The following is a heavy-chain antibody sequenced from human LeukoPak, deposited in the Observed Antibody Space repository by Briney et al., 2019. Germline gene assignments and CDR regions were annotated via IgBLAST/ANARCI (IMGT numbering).Heavy chain of an antibody. D-gene: IGHD3-22*01. Sequence: PSETLSLTCTVSGGSISSSSYYWGWIRQPPGKGLVWIGSIYYSRSTYSNPSLRSRVTISVDTSKNQFSLKLSSVTAADTAVYYCARELEYYYDSSGYPTPLDYWGQGTLVTVSS. CDR1: GGSISSSSYY. V-gene: IGHV4-39*07. CDR3: ARELEYYYDSSGYPTPLDY. J-gene: IGHJ4*02. CDR2: IYYSRST.